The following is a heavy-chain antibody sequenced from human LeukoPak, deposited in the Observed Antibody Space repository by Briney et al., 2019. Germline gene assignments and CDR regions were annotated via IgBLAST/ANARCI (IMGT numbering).Heavy chain of an antibody. CDR3: ARVSRDRITYTGAFDI. V-gene: IGHV1-69*13. J-gene: IGHJ3*02. D-gene: IGHD1-14*01. Sequence: SVKVSCKASGYTFTSYYMHWVRQAPGQGLEWMGGIIPIFGTANYTQKFQGRVTITADESTSTAYMELSSLGSEDTAVYYCARVSRDRITYTGAFDIWGQGTMVTVSS. CDR2: IIPIFGTA. CDR1: GYTFTSYY.